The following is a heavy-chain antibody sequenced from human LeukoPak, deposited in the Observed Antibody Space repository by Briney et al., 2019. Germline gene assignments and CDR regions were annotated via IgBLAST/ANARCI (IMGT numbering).Heavy chain of an antibody. D-gene: IGHD2-15*01. J-gene: IGHJ4*02. Sequence: ASVKVSCKASGYTFTGYYMHWVRQAPGQGLGWMGWINPNSGGTNYAQKFQGWVTMTRDTSISTAYMELSRLRSDDTAVYYCARAPRYCSGGSCYRDYFDYWGQGTLVTVSS. CDR3: ARAPRYCSGGSCYRDYFDY. V-gene: IGHV1-2*04. CDR2: INPNSGGT. CDR1: GYTFTGYY.